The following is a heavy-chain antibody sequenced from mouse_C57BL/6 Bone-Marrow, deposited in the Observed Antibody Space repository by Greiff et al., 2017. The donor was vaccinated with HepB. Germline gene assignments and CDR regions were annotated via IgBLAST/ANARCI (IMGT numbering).Heavy chain of an antibody. J-gene: IGHJ1*03. CDR3: ARDGLLWYFDV. CDR2: IHPNSGST. CDR1: GYTFTSYW. V-gene: IGHV1-64*01. Sequence: QVQLQQPGAELVKPGASWKLSCKASGYTFTSYWLPGVKQRPGQGLEWIGMIHPNSGSTNYNEKFKSKATLTVDKSSSTAYMQLSSLTSEDSAVYYCARDGLLWYFDVWGTGTTVTVSS. D-gene: IGHD1-1*01.